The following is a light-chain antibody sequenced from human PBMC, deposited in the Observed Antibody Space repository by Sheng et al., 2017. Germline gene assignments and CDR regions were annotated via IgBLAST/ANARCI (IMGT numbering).Light chain of an antibody. CDR3: QVWDSSSDLV. CDR2: DDS. CDR1: NIASKS. Sequence: SYELTQPPSVSVAPGQTARITCGGNNIASKSVHWYQQKPGQAPVLVVYDDSDRPSGIPERFSGSNSGNTATLTISRVEAGDEADYYCQVWDSSSDLVFGGGTKLT. V-gene: IGLV3-21*02. J-gene: IGLJ2*01.